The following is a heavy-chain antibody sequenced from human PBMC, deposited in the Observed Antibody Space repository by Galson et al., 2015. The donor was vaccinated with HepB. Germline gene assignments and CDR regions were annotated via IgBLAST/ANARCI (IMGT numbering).Heavy chain of an antibody. D-gene: IGHD2-21*01. CDR3: AREIAINTNWFDP. V-gene: IGHV3-13*01. CDR2: IGTAGDT. J-gene: IGHJ5*02. Sequence: SLRLSCAASGFTFSSYDMHWVRQATGKGLEWVSAIGTAGDTYYPGSVKGRFTISRDNAKNSLYLQMNSLRPDDTAVYYCAREIAINTNWFDPWGQGTLVTVSS. CDR1: GFTFSSYD.